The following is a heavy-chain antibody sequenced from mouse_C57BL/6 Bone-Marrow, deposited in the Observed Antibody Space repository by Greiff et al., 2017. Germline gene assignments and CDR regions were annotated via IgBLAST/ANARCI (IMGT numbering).Heavy chain of an antibody. Sequence: EVHLVESGGGLVQPKGSLKLSCAASGFSFNTYAMNWVRQAPGKGLEWVARIRSKSNNYATYYADSVKDRFTISRDDSESMLYLQMNNLKTEDTAMYYCVRQKYSNSHFDYWGQGTTLTVSS. D-gene: IGHD2-5*01. CDR1: GFSFNTYA. J-gene: IGHJ2*01. CDR3: VRQKYSNSHFDY. CDR2: IRSKSNNYAT. V-gene: IGHV10-1*01.